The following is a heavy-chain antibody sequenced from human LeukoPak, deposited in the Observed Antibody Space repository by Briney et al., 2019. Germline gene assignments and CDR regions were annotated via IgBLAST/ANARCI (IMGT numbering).Heavy chain of an antibody. CDR1: CGSISSYY. Sequence: SETLSLTCTVSCGSISSYYWSWIRQPPGKGLEWIGYIYYSGSTNYNPSLKSRVTISVDTSKNQFSLKLSSVTAADTAVYYCARDNYGGDDYFDYWGQGTLVTVSS. CDR3: ARDNYGGDDYFDY. J-gene: IGHJ4*02. CDR2: IYYSGST. D-gene: IGHD4-23*01. V-gene: IGHV4-59*01.